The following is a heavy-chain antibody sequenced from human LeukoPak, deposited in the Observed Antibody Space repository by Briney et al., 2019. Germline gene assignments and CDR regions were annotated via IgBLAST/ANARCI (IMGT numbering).Heavy chain of an antibody. CDR1: EFSFSRYA. Sequence: GGSLRLSCSASEFSFSRYAMHWVRQGPGKGLEHVSTISSNGASTYYADSAKGRFTISRDNSKDTLYLQLSSLSAEDTAVYYCVKGGYYDSSGFPEYFQDWGQGTLVSASS. V-gene: IGHV3-64D*09. CDR3: VKGGYYDSSGFPEYFQD. D-gene: IGHD3-22*01. J-gene: IGHJ1*01. CDR2: ISSNGAST.